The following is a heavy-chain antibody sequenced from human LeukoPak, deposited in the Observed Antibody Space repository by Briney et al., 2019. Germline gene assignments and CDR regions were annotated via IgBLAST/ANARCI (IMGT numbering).Heavy chain of an antibody. J-gene: IGHJ4*02. CDR2: ISSSSSYI. CDR3: ARGRGPFYFDY. Sequence: PGGSLRLSCAASGFTFSSYSMNWVRQAPGKGLEWVSSISSSSSYIYYADSAKGRFTISRDNAKNSLYLQMNSLRAEDTAVYYCARGRGPFYFDYWGQGTLVTVSS. V-gene: IGHV3-21*01. CDR1: GFTFSSYS.